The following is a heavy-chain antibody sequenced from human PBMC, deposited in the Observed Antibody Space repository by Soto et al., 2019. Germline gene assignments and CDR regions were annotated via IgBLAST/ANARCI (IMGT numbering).Heavy chain of an antibody. D-gene: IGHD1-26*01. CDR3: ARHGFTGSSSADFDI. CDR2: IKYSGTT. Sequence: KPSETLSLTCTVAGGSISRSRFHWGWIRQPPGKGLEWIASIKYSGTTFYNPSLKSRVTLSVDTSKNQFALKLSSVTAAETAVYYCARHGFTGSSSADFDILGQRTMVPVSS. J-gene: IGHJ3*02. CDR1: GGSISRSRFH. V-gene: IGHV4-39*01.